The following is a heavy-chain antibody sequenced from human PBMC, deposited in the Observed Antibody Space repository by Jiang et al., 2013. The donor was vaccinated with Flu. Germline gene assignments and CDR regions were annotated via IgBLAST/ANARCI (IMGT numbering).Heavy chain of an antibody. V-gene: IGHV1-2*04. CDR1: GYTFTGYY. J-gene: IGHJ4*02. CDR3: ARDRWAYYDSYGYDS. Sequence: SGAEVKKPGASVKVSCKASGYTFTGYYMHWVRQAPGQGLEWMGWINPNSGGTNYAQKFQGWVTMTRDTSISTAYMELRSLRSDDTAVYYCARDRWAYYDSYGYDSWGQGTLVTVSS. CDR2: INPNSGGT. D-gene: IGHD3-22*01.